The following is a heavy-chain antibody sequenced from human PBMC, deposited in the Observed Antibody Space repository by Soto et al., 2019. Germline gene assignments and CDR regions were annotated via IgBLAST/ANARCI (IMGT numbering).Heavy chain of an antibody. CDR3: ARLLSGYSGYDYGHYFDY. V-gene: IGHV5-51*01. CDR1: GYSFTSYG. CDR2: IYPGDSDT. J-gene: IGHJ4*02. D-gene: IGHD5-12*01. Sequence: GEALKISSRGFGYSFTSYGVGRGRQMPGKGLEWMGIIYPGDSDTRYSPSFQGQVTISADKTISTPYLQWGSLKASDTAMYYCARLLSGYSGYDYGHYFDYWGQGTLVTVSS.